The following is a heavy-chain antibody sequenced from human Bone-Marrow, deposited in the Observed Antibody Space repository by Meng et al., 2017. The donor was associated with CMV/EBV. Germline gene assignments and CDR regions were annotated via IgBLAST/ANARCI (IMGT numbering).Heavy chain of an antibody. CDR3: ARDYWRPGVATTVTPSDY. D-gene: IGHD4-11*01. Sequence: ASVKVSCKASGYTFTSYDINWVRQATGQGLEWMGWMNPNSGNTGYAQKFQGRVTITRNTSISTAYMELRSLRSDDTAVYYCARDYWRPGVATTVTPSDYWGQGTLVTVSS. CDR2: MNPNSGNT. CDR1: GYTFTSYD. J-gene: IGHJ4*02. V-gene: IGHV1-8*03.